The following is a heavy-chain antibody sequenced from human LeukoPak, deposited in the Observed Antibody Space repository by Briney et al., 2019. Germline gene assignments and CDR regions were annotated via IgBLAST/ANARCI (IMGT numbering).Heavy chain of an antibody. CDR3: ATRVGLTRYWYFDL. CDR2: LSGSGTST. Sequence: GGSLRLSCAASGFTFSNNAMSWVRQAPGKGLEWVSSLSGSGTSTYYADSVKGRFTSSRDNSKNTLHLQINSLRVEDTAVYYCATRVGLTRYWYFDLWGRGTLVTVPS. J-gene: IGHJ2*01. V-gene: IGHV3-23*01. CDR1: GFTFSNNA.